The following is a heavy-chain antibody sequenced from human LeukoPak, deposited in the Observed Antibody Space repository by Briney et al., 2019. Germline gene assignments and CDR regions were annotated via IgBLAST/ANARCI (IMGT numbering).Heavy chain of an antibody. J-gene: IGHJ4*02. CDR1: GFTFSSHA. CDR2: ISGSGAST. D-gene: IGHD6-13*01. CDR3: AKGIAEESLFDS. Sequence: GGSLGLSCAASGFTFSSHAMSWVRQAPGKGLEWVSAISGSGASTYYADSVKGRFTISRDNSKNTLYLQMNSLRAEDTAVCYCAKGIAEESLFDSWGQGTLVTVSS. V-gene: IGHV3-23*01.